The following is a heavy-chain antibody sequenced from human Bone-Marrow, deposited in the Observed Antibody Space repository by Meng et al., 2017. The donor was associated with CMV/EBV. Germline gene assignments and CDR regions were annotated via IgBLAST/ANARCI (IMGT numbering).Heavy chain of an antibody. Sequence: KAPGKGSGYTFPGHYMHWVRQAPGQGLEWMGWINPNSGGTNYAQKFQGRVTMTRDTSISTAYMELSRLRSDDTAVYYCASGQLWSGSGDIGYWGQGTLVTVSS. CDR2: INPNSGGT. CDR1: GYTFPGHY. CDR3: ASGQLWSGSGDIGY. J-gene: IGHJ4*02. V-gene: IGHV1-2*02. D-gene: IGHD3-3*01.